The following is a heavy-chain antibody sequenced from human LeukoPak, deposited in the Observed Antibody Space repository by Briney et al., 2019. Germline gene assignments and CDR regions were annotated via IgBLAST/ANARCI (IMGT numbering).Heavy chain of an antibody. D-gene: IGHD6-19*01. CDR2: IYYSGST. CDR1: GDSISNYN. V-gene: IGHV4-59*01. Sequence: PSETLSLTCTVSGDSISNYNWSWIRQPPGKGLEWIGYIYYSGSTNYNPSLKSRVTISVDTSKNQFSLRLSSVTAADTAVYYCARGAAVAGTWGQGTLVTVSS. CDR3: ARGAAVAGT. J-gene: IGHJ5*02.